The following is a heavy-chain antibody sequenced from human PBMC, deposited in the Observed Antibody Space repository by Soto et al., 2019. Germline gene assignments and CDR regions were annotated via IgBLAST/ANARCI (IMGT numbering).Heavy chain of an antibody. J-gene: IGHJ6*02. CDR3: VKGSITIFGVAHYGMDV. CDR1: GFTFSSYA. D-gene: IGHD3-3*01. CDR2: ISSNGGST. Sequence: PGGSLRLSCSASGFTFSSYAMHWARQAPGKGLEYVSAISSNGGSTYYADSVKGRFTISRDNSKNTLYLQMSSLRAEDTAVYYCVKGSITIFGVAHYGMDVWGQGTTVTVSS. V-gene: IGHV3-64D*06.